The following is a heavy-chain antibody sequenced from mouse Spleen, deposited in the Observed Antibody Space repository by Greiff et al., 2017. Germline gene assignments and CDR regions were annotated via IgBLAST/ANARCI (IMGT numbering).Heavy chain of an antibody. CDR2: IWSGGST. CDR3: ARSELTGAFAY. D-gene: IGHD4-1*01. V-gene: IGHV2-2*01. J-gene: IGHJ3*01. CDR1: GFSLTSYG. Sequence: QVQLKESGPGLVQPSQSLSITCTVSGFSLTSYGVHWVRQSPGKGLEWLGVIWSGGSTDYNAAFISRLSISKDNSKSQVFFKMNSLQADDTAIYYCARSELTGAFAYWGQGTLVTVSA.